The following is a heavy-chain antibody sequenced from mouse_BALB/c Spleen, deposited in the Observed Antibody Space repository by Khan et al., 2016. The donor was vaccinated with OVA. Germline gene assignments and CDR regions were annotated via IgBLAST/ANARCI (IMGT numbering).Heavy chain of an antibody. V-gene: IGHV1-53*01. D-gene: IGHD4-1*01. J-gene: IGHJ3*01. CDR2: INPSDGDS. Sequence: QMQLEESGTELVKPGASVRLSCKASGYTFTSYYMYWVKQRPGQGLEWIGEINPSDGDSNFNENFKSKATLTVDKSSTTAYMQLSSLTSEDSAVYYCTRSGYGTFAYWGQGTLVTVSA. CDR3: TRSGYGTFAY. CDR1: GYTFTSYY.